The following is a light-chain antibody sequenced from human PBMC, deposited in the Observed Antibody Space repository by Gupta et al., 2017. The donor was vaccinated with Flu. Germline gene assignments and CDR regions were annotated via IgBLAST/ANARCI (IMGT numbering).Light chain of an antibody. CDR1: QSVGSNY. J-gene: IGKJ4*01. V-gene: IGKV3-20*01. CDR2: AAS. Sequence: EIVLTQSPGTLSLSPGEGATLSCRASQSVGSNYLAWYQQRPGQPPRLLIYAASSTAPDIPSRFTGSGSGTDFTLTISRLEPEDFALYYCQQYAASPLTFGGGTRVEIK. CDR3: QQYAASPLT.